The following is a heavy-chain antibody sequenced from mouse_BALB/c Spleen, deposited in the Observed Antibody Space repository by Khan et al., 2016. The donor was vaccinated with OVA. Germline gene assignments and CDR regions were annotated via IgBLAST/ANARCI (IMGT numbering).Heavy chain of an antibody. Sequence: EVELVESGGGLVQPGGSRKLSCAASGFTFSTYGMHWVRQAPEKGLEWVAYISGDSSTVYYADTVKGRFTISRDNPKNTLFLQMTSLMSEDTARYYCATSYFYGYDLDYWGPGTTLTVSS. CDR2: ISGDSSTV. D-gene: IGHD1-1*01. V-gene: IGHV5-17*02. CDR3: ATSYFYGYDLDY. J-gene: IGHJ2*01. CDR1: GFTFSTYG.